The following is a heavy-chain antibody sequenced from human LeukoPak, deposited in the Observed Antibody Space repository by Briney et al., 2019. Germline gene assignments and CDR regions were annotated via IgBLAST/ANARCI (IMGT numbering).Heavy chain of an antibody. D-gene: IGHD5-24*01. Sequence: GGSLRLSCAASGFTFSSYSMNWVRQAPGKGLEWVSSISSSSSYIYYADSVKGRLTISRDNAKNSLYLQMNSLRAEDTAVYYCARGLLLRWPQSSGYWGQGTLVTVSS. CDR2: ISSSSSYI. J-gene: IGHJ4*02. CDR3: ARGLLLRWPQSSGY. V-gene: IGHV3-21*01. CDR1: GFTFSSYS.